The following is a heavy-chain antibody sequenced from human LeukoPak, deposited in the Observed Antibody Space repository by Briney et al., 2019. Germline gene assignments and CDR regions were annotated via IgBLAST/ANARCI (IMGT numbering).Heavy chain of an antibody. CDR3: AKDSGYCSSTSCYISLDAFDI. Sequence: GGSLRLSCAASGFTFSSYAMSWVRQAPGKGLEWVSAISGSGGSTYYADSVKGWFTISRDNSKNTLYLQMNSLRAEDTAVYYCAKDSGYCSSTSCYISLDAFDIWGQGTMVTVSS. CDR2: ISGSGGST. V-gene: IGHV3-23*01. CDR1: GFTFSSYA. D-gene: IGHD2-2*02. J-gene: IGHJ3*02.